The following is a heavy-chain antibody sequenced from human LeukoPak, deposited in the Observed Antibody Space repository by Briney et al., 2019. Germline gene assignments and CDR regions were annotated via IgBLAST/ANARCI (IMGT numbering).Heavy chain of an antibody. D-gene: IGHD2-15*01. CDR3: ARGYCSGGSCYSNPDNYYYGMDV. Sequence: ASVKVSCKASGYTFTSYDINWVRQATGQGLEWMGWMNPNSGNTGYAQKFQGRVTMTRNTSISTAYMELSSLRSEDTAVYYCARGYCSGGSCYSNPDNYYYGMDVWGQGTTVTVSS. CDR2: MNPNSGNT. V-gene: IGHV1-8*01. CDR1: GYTFTSYD. J-gene: IGHJ6*02.